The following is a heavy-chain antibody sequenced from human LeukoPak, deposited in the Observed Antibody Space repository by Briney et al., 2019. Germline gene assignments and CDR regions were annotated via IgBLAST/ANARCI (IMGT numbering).Heavy chain of an antibody. CDR3: ASLRKNFDY. CDR1: GGSISSYY. J-gene: IGHJ4*02. V-gene: IGHV4-59*08. CDR2: IYYSGST. Sequence: KPSETLSLTCTVSGGSISSYYWSWIRQPPGKGLEWIGYIYYSGSTNYNPSLKSRVTISVDTSKNQFSLKLSSVTAADTAVYYCASLRKNFDYWGQGTLVTVSS.